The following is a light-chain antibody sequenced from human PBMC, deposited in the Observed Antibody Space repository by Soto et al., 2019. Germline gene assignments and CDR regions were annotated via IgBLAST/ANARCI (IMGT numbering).Light chain of an antibody. CDR3: QQYKNWPPWT. V-gene: IGKV1-9*01. CDR2: DAS. CDR1: QGISSY. J-gene: IGKJ1*01. Sequence: IQLTQSPSSLSASVGDRVTITCRASQGISSYLAWYQQKPGKAPKLLIYDASTLQSGVPSRFSGSGSGTDFTLTISSLQSEDSAVYYCQQYKNWPPWTFGQGTKV.